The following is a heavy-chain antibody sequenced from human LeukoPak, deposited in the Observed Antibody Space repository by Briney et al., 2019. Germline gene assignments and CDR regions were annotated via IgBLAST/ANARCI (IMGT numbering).Heavy chain of an antibody. J-gene: IGHJ4*02. CDR1: GFTFSSYS. V-gene: IGHV3-21*01. CDR3: ARDPNYGSGSYDY. D-gene: IGHD3-10*01. Sequence: GGSLRLSCEASGFTFSSYSMNWVRQAPGKGREGVSSISSSSSYIYYADSVKGRFTISRDNAKNSLYLQMNSLRAEDTAVYYCARDPNYGSGSYDYWGQGTLVTVSS. CDR2: ISSSSSYI.